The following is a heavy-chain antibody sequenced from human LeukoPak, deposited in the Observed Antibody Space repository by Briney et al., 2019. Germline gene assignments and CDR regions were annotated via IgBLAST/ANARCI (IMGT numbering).Heavy chain of an antibody. V-gene: IGHV3-43*02. J-gene: IGHJ4*02. Sequence: GGSLSLSCAASGFFFAYYAMHWLRQAPGKGVEWVSLITANGDSTYYADSVKGRFTISRDNAKNSLYLQMNSLRAEDSAVYYCASIPSRKQLVDNWGQGTLVTVSS. CDR2: ITANGDST. D-gene: IGHD6-13*01. CDR3: ASIPSRKQLVDN. CDR1: GFFFAYYA.